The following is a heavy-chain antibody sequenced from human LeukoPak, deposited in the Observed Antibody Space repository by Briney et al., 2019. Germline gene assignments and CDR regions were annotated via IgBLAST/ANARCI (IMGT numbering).Heavy chain of an antibody. CDR2: IYYSGST. J-gene: IGHJ5*02. V-gene: IGHV4-59*01. Sequence: SETLSLTCTASGGSISSYYWSWIRQPPGKGLEWIGYIYYSGSTNYNPSLKSRVTISVDTSKNQFSLKLSSVTAADTAVYYCARGSSTMVQVNWFDPWGQGTLVTVSS. D-gene: IGHD3-10*01. CDR3: ARGSSTMVQVNWFDP. CDR1: GGSISSYY.